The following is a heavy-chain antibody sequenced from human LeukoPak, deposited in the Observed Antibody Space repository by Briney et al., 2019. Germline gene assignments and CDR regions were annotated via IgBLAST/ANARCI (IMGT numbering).Heavy chain of an antibody. D-gene: IGHD2-21*01. CDR2: ISASGGGT. V-gene: IGHV3-23*01. Sequence: PGGSLRLSCAASGFTFSSDGMSWVRQAPGKGLEWVSSISASGGGTVYADSVKGWVTISRDNSKNTLYLQMNSLRAEDTAVYSCAKNLLGSEAYSRYFDLWGRGTLVTVSS. J-gene: IGHJ2*01. CDR3: AKNLLGSEAYSRYFDL. CDR1: GFTFSSDG.